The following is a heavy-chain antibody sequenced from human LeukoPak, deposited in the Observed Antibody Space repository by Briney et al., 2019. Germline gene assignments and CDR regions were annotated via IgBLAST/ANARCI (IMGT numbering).Heavy chain of an antibody. D-gene: IGHD3-10*01. Sequence: PGGSLRLSCAASGFTFSSYWMSWVRQAPGKGLEWVANIKQDGSEKYYVDSVKGRFTISRDNAKNSLYLQMNSLRAEDTAVYYCARDGPYYYGSGSYLDYWGQGTLVTVSS. CDR2: IKQDGSEK. J-gene: IGHJ4*02. V-gene: IGHV3-7*01. CDR3: ARDGPYYYGSGSYLDY. CDR1: GFTFSSYW.